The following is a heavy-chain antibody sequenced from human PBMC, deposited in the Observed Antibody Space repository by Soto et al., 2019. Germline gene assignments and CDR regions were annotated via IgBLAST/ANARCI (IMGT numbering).Heavy chain of an antibody. D-gene: IGHD5-12*01. CDR2: ISWNSGSI. CDR3: AKDMGLDSGYDHLFDY. J-gene: IGHJ4*02. CDR1: GFTFDDYA. V-gene: IGHV3-9*01. Sequence: GGSLRLSCAASGFTFDDYAMHWVRQAPGKGLEWVSGISWNSGSIGYADSVKGRFTISRDNAKNSLYLQMNSLRAEDTALYYCAKDMGLDSGYDHLFDYWGQGTLVTVSS.